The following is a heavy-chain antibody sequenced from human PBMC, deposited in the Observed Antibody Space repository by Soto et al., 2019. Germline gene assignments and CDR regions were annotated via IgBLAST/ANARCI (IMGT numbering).Heavy chain of an antibody. J-gene: IGHJ4*02. CDR2: ISDGGTST. Sequence: PVVSLRISCVASGFTFDSYAMNWIRQAPGKGLEWVAVISDGGTSTYYADSVKGRFTISRDNSKKTLYLQMNSLRAEDTAVYYCTRGGLEPFDYWGQGALVTVSS. CDR1: GFTFDSYA. CDR3: TRGGLEPFDY. D-gene: IGHD1-1*01. V-gene: IGHV3-23*01.